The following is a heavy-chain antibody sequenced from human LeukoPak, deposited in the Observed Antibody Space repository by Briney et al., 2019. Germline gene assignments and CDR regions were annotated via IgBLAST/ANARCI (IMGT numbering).Heavy chain of an antibody. CDR2: INHSGST. Sequence: SETLSLTCAVYGGSFSGYYWSWLRQPPGKGLEWIGAINHSGSTNYNPSLKSRVTISVDTSKNQFSLKLSSVTAADTAVYYCARGSGESTYYYDSSGYYSYYFDYWGQGTLVTVSS. V-gene: IGHV4-34*01. D-gene: IGHD3-22*01. CDR3: ARGSGESTYYYDSSGYYSYYFDY. J-gene: IGHJ4*02. CDR1: GGSFSGYY.